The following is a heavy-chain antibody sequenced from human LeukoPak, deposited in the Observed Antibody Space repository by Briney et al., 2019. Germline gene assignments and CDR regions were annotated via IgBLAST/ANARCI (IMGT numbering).Heavy chain of an antibody. CDR3: ARAGRYFDWLSRYYFDY. J-gene: IGHJ4*02. CDR1: GGSISSYY. D-gene: IGHD3-9*01. Sequence: PSETLSLTCTVSGGSISSYYWSWIRQPPGKGLEWIGYIYYSGSTNYNPSLKSRVTISVDTSKNQFSLKLSSVTAADTAVYYCARAGRYFDWLSRYYFDYWGQGTLVTVSS. CDR2: IYYSGST. V-gene: IGHV4-59*12.